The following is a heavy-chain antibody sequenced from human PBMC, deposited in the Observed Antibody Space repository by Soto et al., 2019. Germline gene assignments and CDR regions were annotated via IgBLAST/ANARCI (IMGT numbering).Heavy chain of an antibody. Sequence: ASVKVSCKASGYTFTSYAMHWVRQAPGQRLEWMGWINAGNGNTKYSQKFQGRVTITRDTSASTAYMELSSLRSEDTAVYYCARLPVRVAAAGTGDYYYYYGMDVWGQGTTVTVSS. CDR2: INAGNGNT. D-gene: IGHD6-13*01. V-gene: IGHV1-3*01. CDR3: ARLPVRVAAAGTGDYYYYYGMDV. CDR1: GYTFTSYA. J-gene: IGHJ6*02.